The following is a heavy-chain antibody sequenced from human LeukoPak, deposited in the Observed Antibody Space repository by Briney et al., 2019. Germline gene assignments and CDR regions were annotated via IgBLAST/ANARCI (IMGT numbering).Heavy chain of an antibody. Sequence: SETLSLTCSVSGASISNYYWSWIRQPAGKGLEFIGLFYNSGSTNCNPSLKSRVTMSVDTSKNQFSLKLSSVTAADTAVYYCASNLLTNSKRLRPAGYWGQGTLVTVSS. CDR1: GASISNYY. CDR3: ASNLLTNSKRLRPAGY. V-gene: IGHV4-4*07. J-gene: IGHJ4*02. D-gene: IGHD2/OR15-2a*01. CDR2: FYNSGST.